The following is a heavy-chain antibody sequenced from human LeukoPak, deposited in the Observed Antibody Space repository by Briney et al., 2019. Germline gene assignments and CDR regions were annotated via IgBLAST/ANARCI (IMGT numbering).Heavy chain of an antibody. CDR2: INWNSGNI. J-gene: IGHJ4*02. CDR1: GFTFDDYA. V-gene: IGHV3-9*01. D-gene: IGHD2-2*01. Sequence: GGSLRLSCAASGFTFDDYAMHWVRQAPGKGLEWVSGINWNSGNIGYADSVKGRFTISRDNAKNSLYLQMNSLRAEDTAVYYCARVGRPFVAVPAARDDYWGQGTLVTVSS. CDR3: ARVGRPFVAVPAARDDY.